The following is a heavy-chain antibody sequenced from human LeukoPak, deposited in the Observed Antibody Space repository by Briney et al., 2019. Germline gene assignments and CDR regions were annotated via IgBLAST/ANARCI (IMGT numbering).Heavy chain of an antibody. CDR2: ISGSGAGT. D-gene: IGHD2-2*01. V-gene: IGHV3-23*01. Sequence: PGGSLTLSCAASGFTFSTYAMSWLRQAPGKGLEWVSSISGSGAGTYYADSVEGRFTVSRDNSKNPLSRQMNSLRAEDTAVYHCAKDACSTDGCPYRTRFDPWGQGTLVTVSS. CDR1: GFTFSTYA. CDR3: AKDACSTDGCPYRTRFDP. J-gene: IGHJ5*02.